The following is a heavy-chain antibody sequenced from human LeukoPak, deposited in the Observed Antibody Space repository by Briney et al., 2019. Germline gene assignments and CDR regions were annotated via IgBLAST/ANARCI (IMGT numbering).Heavy chain of an antibody. V-gene: IGHV6-1*01. CDR3: ARGEGQPEDYYYYYMDV. CDR1: GDSVSGNSAA. CDR2: TYYRSKWYN. Sequence: SQTLSLTCAISGDSVSGNSAAWNWIRQSPSRGLEWLGRTYYRSKWYNDYAVSVRSRIIINPDTSKNQCSLQLNSVTPEDTAVYYCARGEGQPEDYYYYYMDVWGKGTTVTVSS. D-gene: IGHD6-13*01. J-gene: IGHJ6*03.